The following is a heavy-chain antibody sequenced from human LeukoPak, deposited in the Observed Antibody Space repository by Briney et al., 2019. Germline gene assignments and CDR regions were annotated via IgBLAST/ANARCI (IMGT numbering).Heavy chain of an antibody. Sequence: PSETLSLTCAVSGGSISSSNWWSWVRQPPGKGLEWIGEIYHSGSTNYNPSLKSRVTISVDKSKNQFSLKLSSVTAADTAVYYCARTEYSSSSVPYYFDYWGQGTLVTVSS. CDR1: GGSISSSNW. CDR3: ARTEYSSSSVPYYFDY. V-gene: IGHV4-4*02. CDR2: IYHSGST. D-gene: IGHD6-6*01. J-gene: IGHJ4*02.